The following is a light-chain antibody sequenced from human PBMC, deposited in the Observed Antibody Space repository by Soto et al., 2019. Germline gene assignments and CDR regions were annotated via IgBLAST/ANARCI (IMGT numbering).Light chain of an antibody. Sequence: QSALTQPASVSGSPGQSITISCTATSSDVGDYNYVSWYQQHPGKAPKLMIYEVSNRPSGFSNRFSGSKSGNTASLTVSELQAEDEADYYCSSYTSSSTPVVFGGGTKLTVL. CDR2: EVS. CDR1: SSDVGDYNY. V-gene: IGLV2-14*01. J-gene: IGLJ2*01. CDR3: SSYTSSSTPVV.